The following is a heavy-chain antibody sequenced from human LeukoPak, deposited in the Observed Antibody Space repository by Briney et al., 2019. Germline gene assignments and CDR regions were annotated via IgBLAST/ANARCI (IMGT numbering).Heavy chain of an antibody. CDR2: IIISGSYK. CDR3: ARECGGYCSSTSCYLGHLDY. Sequence: KPGGSLRLSCAVSGFTFSSYPMNWVRQAPGKGLELGSSIIISGSYKSYADPVKGRFTISIDNAKDTLNLQMNSIRAEDTAVYYSARECGGYCSSTSCYLGHLDYWGQGTLVTVSS. CDR1: GFTFSSYP. D-gene: IGHD2-2*01. V-gene: IGHV3-21*03. J-gene: IGHJ4*02.